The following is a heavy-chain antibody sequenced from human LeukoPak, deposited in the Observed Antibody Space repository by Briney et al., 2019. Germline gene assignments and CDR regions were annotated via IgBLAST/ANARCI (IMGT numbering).Heavy chain of an antibody. CDR2: IMPLFGTP. CDR1: GGTFNNYA. V-gene: IGHV1-69*13. D-gene: IGHD3-22*01. J-gene: IGHJ5*02. Sequence: SVKVSCKASGGTFNNYAISWVRQAPGRGPEWVGGIMPLFGTPSYAQKFQGRVTITADESTSTAYMELSSLRSEDTAVYYCARGGDYYDSSGYPHWFDPWGQGTLVTVSS. CDR3: ARGGDYYDSSGYPHWFDP.